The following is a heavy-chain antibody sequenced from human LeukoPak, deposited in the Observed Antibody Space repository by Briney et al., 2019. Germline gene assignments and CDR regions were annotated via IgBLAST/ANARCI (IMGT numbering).Heavy chain of an antibody. J-gene: IGHJ4*02. CDR3: ARGWFGELFPDY. D-gene: IGHD3-10*01. CDR1: GFTFSSYS. CDR2: ISSSSSYI. V-gene: IGHV3-21*01. Sequence: GGSLRLSCAASGFTFSSYSMNWVRQAPGKGLEWVLSISSSSSYIYYADSVKGRFTISRDNAKNSLYLQMNSLRAEDTAVYYCARGWFGELFPDYWGQGTLVTVSS.